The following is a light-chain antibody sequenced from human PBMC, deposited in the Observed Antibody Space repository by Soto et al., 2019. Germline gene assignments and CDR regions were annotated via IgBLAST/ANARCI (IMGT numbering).Light chain of an antibody. J-gene: IGKJ2*01. V-gene: IGKV3-15*01. CDR3: QQYNNSPSYT. Sequence: EIVMTQSPATLSVSPGERATLSCRASQSVSSNLAWYQQKPGQAPRLLIYGASTRATGIPARFSGSASGTEFTLTISSLQSEDFAVYYCQQYNNSPSYTFGQGTKLEIK. CDR2: GAS. CDR1: QSVSSN.